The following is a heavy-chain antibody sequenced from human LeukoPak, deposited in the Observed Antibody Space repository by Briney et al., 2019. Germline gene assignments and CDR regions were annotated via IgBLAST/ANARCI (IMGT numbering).Heavy chain of an antibody. D-gene: IGHD6-19*01. J-gene: IGHJ4*02. CDR2: ISGGGVST. V-gene: IGHV3-23*01. CDR3: ARFSSGWSPSGFDY. CDR1: GFTFSSYA. Sequence: GGSLRLSCAASGFTFSSYAMSWVRQAPGKGLEWVSAISGGGVSTNYADSVKGRFTISRDNAKNTLDLQMNSLRVEDTAVYYCARFSSGWSPSGFDYWGQGTLVTVSS.